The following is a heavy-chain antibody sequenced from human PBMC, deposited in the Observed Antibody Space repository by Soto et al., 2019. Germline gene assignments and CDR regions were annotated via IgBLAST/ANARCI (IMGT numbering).Heavy chain of an antibody. D-gene: IGHD1-7*01. Sequence: QVQLVQSGGEVKKPGASVKVSCKASGYTFTMSGVSWVRQAPGQGLEWMGWVSGYNGNRKYEEKFHDRVTMTTDTSSSTAYLELRSLTTDDTAVYYCARAGELPYYYYGMDVWGQGTTVIVSS. J-gene: IGHJ6*02. V-gene: IGHV1-18*01. CDR1: GYTFTMSG. CDR3: ARAGELPYYYYGMDV. CDR2: VSGYNGNR.